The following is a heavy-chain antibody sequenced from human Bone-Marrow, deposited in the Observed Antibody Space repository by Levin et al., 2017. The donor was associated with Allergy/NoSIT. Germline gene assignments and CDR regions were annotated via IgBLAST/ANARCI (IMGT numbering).Heavy chain of an antibody. CDR2: INPNSGGT. CDR3: ATNSWLAP. CDR1: GYTFTDYY. D-gene: IGHD2/OR15-2a*01. V-gene: IGHV1-2*02. J-gene: IGHJ5*02. Sequence: AASVKVSCKASGYTFTDYYMHWVRQAPGQGLEWMGWINPNSGGTNYAQKFQGRVTMTRDMSISTAYMELSRLRSDDTAVYYCATNSWLAPWGQGTLVTVSS.